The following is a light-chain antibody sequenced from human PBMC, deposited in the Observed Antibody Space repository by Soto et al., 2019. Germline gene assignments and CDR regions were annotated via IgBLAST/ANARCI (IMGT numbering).Light chain of an antibody. J-gene: IGLJ1*01. CDR3: YSYTSSSTSV. Sequence: QSALTQPASVSESPGHSITISCTGTSSDIGGYNFVSWYQRHPGKAPKLMIFEVSNRPSGVSNRFSGSKSGNTASLTISGLQPEDEADYFFYSYTSSSTSVFGTGTKLTV. CDR2: EVS. CDR1: SSDIGGYNF. V-gene: IGLV2-14*01.